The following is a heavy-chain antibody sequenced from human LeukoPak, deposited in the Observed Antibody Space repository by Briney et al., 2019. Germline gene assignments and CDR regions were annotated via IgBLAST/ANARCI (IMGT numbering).Heavy chain of an antibody. CDR3: ARERYDASRQYVFDY. D-gene: IGHD3-16*01. Sequence: ASVKVSCKASGYTFTSYYMHWVRQDPGQGLEWMGIINPSGGSTSSAQKFQGRVTMTRDTSTSTDYMELSSLRSEDTAVYYCARERYDASRQYVFDYWGQGTLVTVSS. CDR2: INPSGGST. V-gene: IGHV1-46*01. J-gene: IGHJ4*02. CDR1: GYTFTSYY.